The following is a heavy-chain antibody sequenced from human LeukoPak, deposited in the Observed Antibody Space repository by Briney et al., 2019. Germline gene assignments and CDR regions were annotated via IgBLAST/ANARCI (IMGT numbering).Heavy chain of an antibody. Sequence: ASVKVSCKASGYTFIDYYIHWVRQAPGQGLEWMGWINPNSGGTNYAPKFQGRVTLTGDTSISVVYMDLTRLSSDDTAVYYCARGAQTWAQFIFTYWGQGNPVTVSS. CDR3: ARGAQTWAQFIFTY. V-gene: IGHV1-2*02. D-gene: IGHD5-24*01. CDR2: INPNSGGT. CDR1: GYTFIDYY. J-gene: IGHJ4*02.